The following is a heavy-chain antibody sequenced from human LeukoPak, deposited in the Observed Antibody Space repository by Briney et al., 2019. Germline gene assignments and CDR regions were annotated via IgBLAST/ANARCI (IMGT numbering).Heavy chain of an antibody. Sequence: GPPLVEPTQTLTPTCTFSGFSLSSDEVGVGWLREPPGPPLARLAHHYSNDNKFYSPSLQTRLTITKHTSKTQVALTMTNVAPVHTATCYCAYQVYSSGWKPFAYWGQGILVTVAS. CDR2: HYSNDNK. J-gene: IGHJ4*02. CDR1: GFSLSSDEVG. V-gene: IGHV2-5*01. D-gene: IGHD6-25*01. CDR3: AYQVYSSGWKPFAY.